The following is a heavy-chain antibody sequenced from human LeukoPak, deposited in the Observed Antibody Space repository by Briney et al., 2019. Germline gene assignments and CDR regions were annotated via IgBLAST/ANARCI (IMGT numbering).Heavy chain of an antibody. D-gene: IGHD6-13*01. Sequence: RPSETLSLTCSVSGGSISSYYWSWIRQPPGKGLEWIGYIFYSGSTNYNPSLKSRVTISVDTSKNQFSLKLSSVTAADTAVYYCARAPEAAGTFDYWGQGTLVTVSS. CDR1: GGSISSYY. J-gene: IGHJ4*02. V-gene: IGHV4-59*01. CDR3: ARAPEAAGTFDY. CDR2: IFYSGST.